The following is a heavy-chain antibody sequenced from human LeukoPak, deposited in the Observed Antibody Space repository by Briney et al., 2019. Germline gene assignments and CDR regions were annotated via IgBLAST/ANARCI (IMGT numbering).Heavy chain of an antibody. CDR2: IRSTASGGAT. D-gene: IGHD3-10*01. Sequence: PGGSLRLSCTASGFTFGDYAMTWVRQAPGKGLEWVGFIRSTASGGATEYAASVKGRFTTSRDDSKSIAYLQMNSLKAEDTAVYYCTRVRDYYGSGSYYGYYFDCWGQGSLVTVSS. CDR1: GFTFGDYA. V-gene: IGHV3-49*04. J-gene: IGHJ4*02. CDR3: TRVRDYYGSGSYYGYYFDC.